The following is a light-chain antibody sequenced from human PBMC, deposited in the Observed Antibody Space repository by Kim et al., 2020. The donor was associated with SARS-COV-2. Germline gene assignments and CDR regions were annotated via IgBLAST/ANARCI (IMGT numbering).Light chain of an antibody. CDR3: QSYDSSLTAL. J-gene: IGLJ2*01. CDR2: GNT. V-gene: IGLV1-40*01. Sequence: QSVLTQPPSISGAPGQKVTISCTGSRSNIGVGYDVHWYQQIPGKAPKLLIYGNTIRPSGIPDRFSGSKSGTTASLAITGLPAEDEAYYYCQSYDSSLTALFGGGTQLTVL. CDR1: RSNIGVGYD.